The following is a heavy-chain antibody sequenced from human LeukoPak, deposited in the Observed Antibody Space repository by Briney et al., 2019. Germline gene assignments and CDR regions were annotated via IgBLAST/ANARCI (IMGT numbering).Heavy chain of an antibody. J-gene: IGHJ4*02. CDR2: ISSRSRNI. Sequence: WGSLTPPCAASGFTFARYSMNWVRQAPGKGLEWVSSISSRSRNIYYADSVTGRFTISRDNAKNSLYLQMNSLRAEDTAVYYCVRAVEYYYDSSGYAVDYWGQGTLVTVSS. CDR1: GFTFARYS. V-gene: IGHV3-21*01. CDR3: VRAVEYYYDSSGYAVDY. D-gene: IGHD3-22*01.